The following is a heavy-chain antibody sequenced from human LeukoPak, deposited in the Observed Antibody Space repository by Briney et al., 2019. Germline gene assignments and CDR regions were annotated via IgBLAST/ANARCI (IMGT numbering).Heavy chain of an antibody. CDR1: GFTVSSNY. CDR3: ARNCGGACYHSDPSFSYYGMDV. CDR2: IYSGGST. D-gene: IGHD2-21*02. J-gene: IGHJ6*02. V-gene: IGHV3-66*01. Sequence: GGSLRLSCAASGFTVSSNYMSWVRQAPGKGLEWVSVIYSGGSTYYADSVKGRFTISRDNSKNTLYLQMNSLRAEDTAVYYCARNCGGACYHSDPSFSYYGMDVGGQGPTVTVSS.